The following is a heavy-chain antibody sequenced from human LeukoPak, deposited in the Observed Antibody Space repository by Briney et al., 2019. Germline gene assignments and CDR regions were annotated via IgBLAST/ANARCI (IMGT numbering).Heavy chain of an antibody. D-gene: IGHD3-22*01. V-gene: IGHV1-2*02. CDR1: GYTFTGYY. Sequence: ASVKVSCKASGYTFTGYYMHWVRQAPGQGLEWMGWINPNSGGTNYAQKFQGRVTMTRDTSISTAYMELSRLGSDDTAVYCCARESGTMIARGGLYWGQGTLVTVSS. CDR3: ARESGTMIARGGLY. J-gene: IGHJ4*02. CDR2: INPNSGGT.